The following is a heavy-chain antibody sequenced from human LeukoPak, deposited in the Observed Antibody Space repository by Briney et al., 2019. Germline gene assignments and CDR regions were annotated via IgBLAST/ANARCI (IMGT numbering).Heavy chain of an antibody. V-gene: IGHV4-34*01. Sequence: SETLSLTCAVYGGSFGGYYWTWIRQPPGKGLEWNGEINHSGSSNYNTSLESRVTISVDTSKNQFSLKLSSVTAADTAVYYCARGRGNYYNYWGQGTLVTVSS. J-gene: IGHJ4*02. CDR2: INHSGSS. CDR3: ARGRGNYYNY. D-gene: IGHD1-26*01. CDR1: GGSFGGYY.